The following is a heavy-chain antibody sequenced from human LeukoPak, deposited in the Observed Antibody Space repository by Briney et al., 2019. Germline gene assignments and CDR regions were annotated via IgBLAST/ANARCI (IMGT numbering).Heavy chain of an antibody. CDR1: GYTFTSYY. Sequence: ASVKVSCKASGYTFTSYYMHWVRQAPGQGLEWMGIINPSGGSTSHAQKFQGRVTMTRDTSTSTVYMELSSLRSEDTAVFYCAREWGNKGFDYWGQGTLVTVSS. CDR2: INPSGGST. V-gene: IGHV1-46*01. D-gene: IGHD7-27*01. J-gene: IGHJ4*02. CDR3: AREWGNKGFDY.